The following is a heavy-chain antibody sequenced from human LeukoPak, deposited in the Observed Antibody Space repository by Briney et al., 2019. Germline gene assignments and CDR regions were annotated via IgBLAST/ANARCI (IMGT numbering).Heavy chain of an antibody. D-gene: IGHD1-26*01. V-gene: IGHV5-51*01. CDR1: GYSFTSFW. J-gene: IGHJ4*02. Sequence: RESLKISCKGSGYSFTSFWIAWVRQMPGKGLEWMGIIYPGDSDTRYSPTFEGQVTFSADKSISTAYLQWSSLKASDTAMYYCARGRYSGTYLSYFDYWAQGTLVTVSS. CDR2: IYPGDSDT. CDR3: ARGRYSGTYLSYFDY.